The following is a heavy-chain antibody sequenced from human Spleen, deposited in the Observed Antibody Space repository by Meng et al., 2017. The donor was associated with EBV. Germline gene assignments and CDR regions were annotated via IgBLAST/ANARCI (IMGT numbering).Heavy chain of an antibody. J-gene: IGHJ4*02. CDR3: ARDEMTTGFDY. D-gene: IGHD4-17*01. Sequence: QEQLVQSGAEVKKPGASVKVSCKASGYTFTDYYMHWVRQAPGQGLEWMGRINPNSGDTDYAQKFQGRVTMTRDTSISTAYMELSRLRSDDTALYYCARDEMTTGFDYWGQGSLVTVSS. V-gene: IGHV1-2*06. CDR2: INPNSGDT. CDR1: GYTFTDYY.